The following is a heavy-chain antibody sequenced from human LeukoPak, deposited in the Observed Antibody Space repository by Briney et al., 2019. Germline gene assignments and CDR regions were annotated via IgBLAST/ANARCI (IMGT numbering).Heavy chain of an antibody. V-gene: IGHV5-51*01. J-gene: IGHJ4*02. D-gene: IGHD6-19*01. CDR3: ARLHPYSSGWYIGADY. CDR2: IYPGDSDT. CDR1: GYLFTSYW. Sequence: GESLKISCKSSGYLFTSYWIGWVRQMPGKGLEWMAIIYPGDSDTRYSPPFRGQVTISADKSITTAYLQWSSLKASDTAMYYCARLHPYSSGWYIGADYWGQGTLVSVSS.